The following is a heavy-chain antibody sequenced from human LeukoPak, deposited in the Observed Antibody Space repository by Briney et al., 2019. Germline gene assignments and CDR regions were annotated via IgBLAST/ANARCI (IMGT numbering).Heavy chain of an antibody. CDR3: ARTLYGDYVPDAFDI. D-gene: IGHD4-17*01. J-gene: IGHJ3*02. CDR1: GGSISSSSYY. V-gene: IGHV4-39*01. Sequence: PSETLSLTCTVSGGSISSSSYYWGWIRQPPGKGLEWLGSIYYSGSTYYNPSLKSRVTISVDTSKNQFSLKLSSVTAADTAVYYCARTLYGDYVPDAFDIWGQGTMVTVSS. CDR2: IYYSGST.